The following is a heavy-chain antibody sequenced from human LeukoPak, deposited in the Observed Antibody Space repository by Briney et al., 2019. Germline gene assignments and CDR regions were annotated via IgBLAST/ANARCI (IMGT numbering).Heavy chain of an antibody. Sequence: GGSLRLSCAASGFTVSSNYMSWVRQAPGKGLEWVSVIYSGGSTYYADSVKGRFTISRDNSKNTLYLQMNSLRAEDTAVYYCARVDYDSSGYYFDYWGRGTLVTVSS. J-gene: IGHJ4*02. CDR3: ARVDYDSSGYYFDY. CDR2: IYSGGST. CDR1: GFTVSSNY. D-gene: IGHD3-22*01. V-gene: IGHV3-66*01.